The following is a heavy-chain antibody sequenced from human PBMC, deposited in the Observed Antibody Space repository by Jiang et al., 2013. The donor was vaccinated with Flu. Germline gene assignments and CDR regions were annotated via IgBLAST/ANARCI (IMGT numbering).Heavy chain of an antibody. CDR1: GYTFTNYD. D-gene: IGHD6-19*01. CDR2: MNPNSGNT. J-gene: IGHJ4*02. Sequence: VQLVESGAEVKKPGASVKVSCKASGYTFTNYDINWVRQATGQGLEWMGWMNPNSGNTGYAQKFQGRVTMTRNTSISTAYMELSSLRSEDTVVYYCARGLRLAVAGTVGYYFDYWGQGTLVTVSS. CDR3: ARGLRLAVAGTVGYYFDY. V-gene: IGHV1-8*01.